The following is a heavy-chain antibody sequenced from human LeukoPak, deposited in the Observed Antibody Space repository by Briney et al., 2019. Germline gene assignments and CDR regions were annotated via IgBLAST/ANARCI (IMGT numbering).Heavy chain of an antibody. CDR2: INHSGTT. CDR1: GGTFSGYY. D-gene: IGHD6-13*01. V-gene: IGHV4-34*01. Sequence: SEPLSLTCAVYGGTFSGYYWSWIRQPPGKGLEWIGEINHSGTTNYNPSLKSRVSISIDTSKNQFSLKVRSVTAADTGVYYCASSRGYSSSLWYYYMDVWGKGTTVTVSS. J-gene: IGHJ6*03. CDR3: ASSRGYSSSLWYYYMDV.